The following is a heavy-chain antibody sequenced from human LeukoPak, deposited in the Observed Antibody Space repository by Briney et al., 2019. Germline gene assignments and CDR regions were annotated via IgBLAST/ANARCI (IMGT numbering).Heavy chain of an antibody. CDR1: GGSISSGGYS. CDR2: IYYTGNT. CDR3: ARGLYYYDSSGYLSR. D-gene: IGHD3-22*01. J-gene: IGHJ4*02. Sequence: SETLSLTCAVSGGSISSGGYSWSWIRQPPGKGMEWIAYIYYTGNTYFNPSLKSRVTISVDTSKNQFSLKLSSVTAADTAVYYCARGLYYYDSSGYLSRWGQGTLVTVSS. V-gene: IGHV4-30-4*07.